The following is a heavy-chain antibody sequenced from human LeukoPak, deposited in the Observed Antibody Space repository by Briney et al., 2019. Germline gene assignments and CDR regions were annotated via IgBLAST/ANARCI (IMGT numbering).Heavy chain of an antibody. CDR2: IYHSGST. V-gene: IGHV4-38-2*01. J-gene: IGHJ4*02. CDR1: GYPISSGYY. D-gene: IGHD4-17*01. CDR3: ARRTPVTKDDY. Sequence: KPSETLSLTCAVSGYPISSGYYWGWIRQPPGKGLEWIGSIYHSGSTYYNPSLKSRVTISVDTSKNQFSLKLSSVTAADTAVYYCARRTPVTKDDYWGQGTLVTVSS.